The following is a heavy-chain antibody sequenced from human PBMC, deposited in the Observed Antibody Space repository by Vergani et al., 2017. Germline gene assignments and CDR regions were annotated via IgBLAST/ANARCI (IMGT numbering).Heavy chain of an antibody. J-gene: IGHJ4*02. D-gene: IGHD3-22*01. CDR3: AKDQRGPGSWIVVVTYFDY. Sequence: EVQLLESGGGLVQPGGSLRLSCAASGFTFSSYAMSWVRQAPGKGVEWVSAISGSGGSTYYADSVKGRFTISRDNSKNTLYLQMNSLRAEDTAVYYCAKDQRGPGSWIVVVTYFDYWGQGTLVTVSS. CDR2: ISGSGGST. V-gene: IGHV3-23*01. CDR1: GFTFSSYA.